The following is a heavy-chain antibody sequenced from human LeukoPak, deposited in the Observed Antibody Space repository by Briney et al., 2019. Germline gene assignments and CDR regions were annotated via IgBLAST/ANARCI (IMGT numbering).Heavy chain of an antibody. V-gene: IGHV3-23*01. J-gene: IGHJ4*02. Sequence: GGSLRLSCAASGFTFSSYTMSWVRQAPGKGLEWVSAISGSGGSTYYADSVKGRFTISRDNSKNTLYLQMNSLRAEDTAVYYCAKGGRGPYSSSDYWGQGTLVTVSS. D-gene: IGHD6-6*01. CDR2: ISGSGGST. CDR3: AKGGRGPYSSSDY. CDR1: GFTFSSYT.